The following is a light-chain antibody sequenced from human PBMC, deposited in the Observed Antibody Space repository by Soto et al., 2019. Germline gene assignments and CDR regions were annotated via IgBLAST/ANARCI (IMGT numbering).Light chain of an antibody. Sequence: QSALTQPPSASGSPGQSVTISCTGISSDVGGYKYVSWYRQHPGKAPKLIIYEVTKRPSGVPDRFSGSKSGNTASLTVSGLQAEDEADYYCSSYAGSNNYVFGTGTKVTVL. CDR2: EVT. V-gene: IGLV2-8*01. CDR3: SSYAGSNNYV. J-gene: IGLJ1*01. CDR1: SSDVGGYKY.